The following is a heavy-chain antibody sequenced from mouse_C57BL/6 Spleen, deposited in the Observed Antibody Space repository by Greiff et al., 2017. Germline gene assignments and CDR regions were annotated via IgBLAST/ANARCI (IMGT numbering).Heavy chain of an antibody. Sequence: VQLQQPGAELVRPGSSVKLSCKASGYTFTSYWMHWVKQRPIQGLEWIGNIDPSDSETHYNQKFKEKATLTVDKSSSTAYMQLSSLTSEDSAVYYCARLDGSSYWYFDVWGTGTTVTVSS. CDR1: GYTFTSYW. D-gene: IGHD1-1*01. CDR2: IDPSDSET. CDR3: ARLDGSSYWYFDV. J-gene: IGHJ1*03. V-gene: IGHV1-52*01.